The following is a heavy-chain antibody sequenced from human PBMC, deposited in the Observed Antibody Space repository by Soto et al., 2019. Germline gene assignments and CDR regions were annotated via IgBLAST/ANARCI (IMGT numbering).Heavy chain of an antibody. Sequence: EVQLVESGGGLVKPGGSLRLSCAVSGFTFSDFDMSWVRQAPGKGLEWVSSITSNSVYVYYADSLKGRFTISRDNAKSSLYLQMNSLRADDTAVYYCARELSGGNYYYHGLDVWGQGTTVTVSS. CDR2: ITSNSVYV. CDR3: ARELSGGNYYYHGLDV. J-gene: IGHJ6*02. D-gene: IGHD1-26*01. CDR1: GFTFSDFD. V-gene: IGHV3-21*01.